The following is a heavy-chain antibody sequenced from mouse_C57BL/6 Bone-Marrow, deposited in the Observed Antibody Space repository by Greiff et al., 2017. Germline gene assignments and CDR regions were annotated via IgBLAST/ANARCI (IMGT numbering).Heavy chain of an antibody. CDR3: SRNWDWSWFAY. CDR2: IWSGGST. J-gene: IGHJ3*01. Sequence: QVQLQQSGPGLVQPSQSLSITCTVSGFSLTSYGVHWVRQSPGKGLEWLGVIWSGGSTDYNAAFISRLSISKDNSKCQVFFKMNSLQADDTAIYYCSRNWDWSWFAYWGQGTLVTVSA. D-gene: IGHD4-1*01. CDR1: GFSLTSYG. V-gene: IGHV2-2*01.